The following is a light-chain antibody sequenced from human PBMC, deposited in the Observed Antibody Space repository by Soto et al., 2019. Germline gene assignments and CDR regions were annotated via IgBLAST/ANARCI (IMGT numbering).Light chain of an antibody. V-gene: IGKV1-5*01. CDR2: DAS. J-gene: IGKJ1*01. Sequence: IQMTQSPSTLSASIGDRVTITCRASQSISNWLAWYQQKPGRAPKLLIYDASNLESGVPSRFSGSGSGTEFTLTISSLQPDDFATYYCQEFNSYSRTFGQGTKVDIK. CDR3: QEFNSYSRT. CDR1: QSISNW.